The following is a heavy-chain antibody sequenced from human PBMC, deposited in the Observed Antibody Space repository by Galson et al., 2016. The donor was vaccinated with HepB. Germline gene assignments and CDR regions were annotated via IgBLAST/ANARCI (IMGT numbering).Heavy chain of an antibody. Sequence: ETLSLTCSVSGGTISDYYWSWIRQPPGKGLEWVGYIYYRGTTNSHPSLKSRATISVDMSKNEFSLKLTSVTAADTAVYYCASCRTPGGWFAPWGRGILVTVSS. CDR1: GGTISDYY. V-gene: IGHV4-59*12. CDR3: ASCRTPGGWFAP. D-gene: IGHD1-26*01. CDR2: IYYRGTT. J-gene: IGHJ5*02.